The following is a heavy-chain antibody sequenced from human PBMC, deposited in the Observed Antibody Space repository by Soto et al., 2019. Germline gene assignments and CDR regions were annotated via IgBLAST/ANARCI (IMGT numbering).Heavy chain of an antibody. J-gene: IGHJ6*02. V-gene: IGHV1-69*01. CDR1: GGTFSSYA. Sequence: QVQLVQSGAQVKKPGTSVKVSCKASGGTFSSYAISWVRQAPGQGLEWMGGIIPIFGTANYAQKFQGRVTITADESTSTAYMELSSLRSEDTAVYYCTLSGNGHYYYGMDVWGQGTTVTVSS. D-gene: IGHD3-10*01. CDR2: IIPIFGTA. CDR3: TLSGNGHYYYGMDV.